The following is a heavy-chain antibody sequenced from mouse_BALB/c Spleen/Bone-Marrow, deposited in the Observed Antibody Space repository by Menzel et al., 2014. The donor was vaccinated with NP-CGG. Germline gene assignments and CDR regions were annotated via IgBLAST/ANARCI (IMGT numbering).Heavy chain of an antibody. CDR1: GFTFSSYA. CDR3: ARSLYDYDAMDY. Sequence: EVNVVESGGGLVKPGGSLKLSCAASGFTFSSYAMSWVRQTPEKRLEWVATISSGGSYTYYADSGKGRLTISRDNAKNTLYLQMSSLRSEDTAMYYCARSLYDYDAMDYWVQGTSVTVSS. CDR2: ISSGGSYT. V-gene: IGHV5-9-1*01. D-gene: IGHD1-1*01. J-gene: IGHJ4*01.